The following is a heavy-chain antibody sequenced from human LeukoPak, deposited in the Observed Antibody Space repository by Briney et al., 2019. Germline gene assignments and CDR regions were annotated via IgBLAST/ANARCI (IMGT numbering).Heavy chain of an antibody. V-gene: IGHV3-23*01. D-gene: IGHD3-22*01. CDR1: GITISSYA. CDR3: AKDRERFARFYYYDSSGLFDY. CDR2: ISGSGGST. J-gene: IGHJ4*02. Sequence: GGSLRLSCAASGITISSYAMSWVRQAPGKGLEWVSAISGSGGSTYYADSVKGRFTISRDNSKNTLYLQMNSLRAEDTAVYYCAKDRERFARFYYYDSSGLFDYWGQGTLVTVSS.